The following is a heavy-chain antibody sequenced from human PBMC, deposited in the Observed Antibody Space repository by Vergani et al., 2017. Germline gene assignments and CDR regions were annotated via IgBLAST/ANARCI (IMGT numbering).Heavy chain of an antibody. CDR1: GCTFSSYG. CDR2: ISYDGSNK. CDR3: AKSDGGSSPVGFDY. Sequence: QVQLVESGGGVVQPGRSLRLSCAASGCTFSSYGMHWVRQAPGKGLEWVAVISYDGSNKYYADSVKGRFTISRDNSKNTLYLQMNSLRAEDTAVYYCAKSDGGSSPVGFDYWGQGTLVTVSS. V-gene: IGHV3-30*18. D-gene: IGHD1-26*01. J-gene: IGHJ4*02.